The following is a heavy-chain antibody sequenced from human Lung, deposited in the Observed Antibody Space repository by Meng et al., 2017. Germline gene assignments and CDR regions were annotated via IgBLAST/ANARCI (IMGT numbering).Heavy chain of an antibody. Sequence: EVQLVESGGGRGKPGGCRRLSCAASGFTFSSYSMNWGRQAPGKGLEWVSSISSSSAYADSVKGRFTIPRDNAKNSLYLQMNSLRAEDTAVYYCARGRVVVAATPSDCWGQGTLVTVSS. CDR3: ARGRVVVAATPSDC. CDR2: ISSSSA. J-gene: IGHJ4*02. D-gene: IGHD2-15*01. V-gene: IGHV3-21*01. CDR1: GFTFSSYS.